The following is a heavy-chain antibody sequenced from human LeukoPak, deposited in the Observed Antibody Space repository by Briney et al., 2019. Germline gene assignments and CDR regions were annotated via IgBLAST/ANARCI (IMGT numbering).Heavy chain of an antibody. V-gene: IGHV3-11*01. CDR2: ISSSGSTI. Sequence: GGSLRLSCAASGFTFSDYYMSWIRQAPGKGLEWVSYISSSGSTIYYADSVKGRFTISRDNAKNSLYLQMNSLRAEDTAVYYCARPTYCTSITCPISSYWGQGTLVTVSS. J-gene: IGHJ4*02. CDR3: ARPTYCTSITCPISSY. D-gene: IGHD2-2*01. CDR1: GFTFSDYY.